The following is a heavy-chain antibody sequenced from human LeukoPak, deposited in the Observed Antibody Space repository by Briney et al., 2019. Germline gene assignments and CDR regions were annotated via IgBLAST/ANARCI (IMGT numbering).Heavy chain of an antibody. D-gene: IGHD1-1*01. CDR2: IIPIFGSA. V-gene: IGHV1-69*13. CDR3: ATPPTGTTTTGEFYFDF. Sequence: AASVKVSCKASGGTFTSYTIAWVRQAHGQGLEWLGGIIPIFGSANYAQKFQGRVTITADESTSTAYMELSSLRSEDTAVYYCATPPTGTTTTGEFYFDFGGQGTRVSVSA. J-gene: IGHJ4*02. CDR1: GGTFTSYT.